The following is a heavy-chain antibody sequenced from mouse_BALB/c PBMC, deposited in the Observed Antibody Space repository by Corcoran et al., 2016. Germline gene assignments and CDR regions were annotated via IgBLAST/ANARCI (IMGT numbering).Heavy chain of an antibody. D-gene: IGHD1-1*01. J-gene: IGHJ2*01. Sequence: DVQLQESGPGLVKPSQSLSLTCSVTGYSITSGYYWNWIRQFPGNKLEWMGYISYDGSNNYNPSLKNRISITRDTSKNQFFLKLNSVTTEDTATYYCARNPHYYGSSPYYFDYCGQGTTLTVSS. CDR2: ISYDGSN. V-gene: IGHV3-6*02. CDR3: ARNPHYYGSSPYYFDY. CDR1: GYSITSGYY.